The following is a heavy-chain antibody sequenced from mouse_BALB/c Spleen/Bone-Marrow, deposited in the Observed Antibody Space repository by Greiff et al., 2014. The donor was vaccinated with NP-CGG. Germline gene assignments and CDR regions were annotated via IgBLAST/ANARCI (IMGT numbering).Heavy chain of an antibody. V-gene: IGHV1-80*01. CDR2: IYPGDGDT. D-gene: IGHD1-1*01. Sequence: QVHVKQSGAELVRPGSSVKISCKASGYVFSSYWMIWVRQRPGQGLEWIGQIYPGDGDTNYNGKFKGKATLTAGKSSSTAYMQLSSLTSEDSAVYFCARSGYGSNYDYWGQGTTLTVSS. CDR1: GYVFSSYW. CDR3: ARSGYGSNYDY. J-gene: IGHJ2*01.